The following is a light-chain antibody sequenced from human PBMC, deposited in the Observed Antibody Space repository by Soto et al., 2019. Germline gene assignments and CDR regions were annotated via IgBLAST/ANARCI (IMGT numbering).Light chain of an antibody. V-gene: IGLV2-14*01. J-gene: IGLJ1*01. Sequence: QSALTQPASVSGSPGQSITISCTGTSSDVGGYNYVSWYQQHPDKAPKLMIYEVTNRPSGVSFRFSGSKSGNTASLTISGLQPDDEADYYCSSYTSTSTLYVFGTGTQLTVL. CDR1: SSDVGGYNY. CDR2: EVT. CDR3: SSYTSTSTLYV.